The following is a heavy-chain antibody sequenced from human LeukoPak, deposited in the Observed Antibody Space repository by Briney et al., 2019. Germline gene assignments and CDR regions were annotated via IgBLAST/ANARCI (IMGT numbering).Heavy chain of an antibody. CDR3: ARGSVGARSNYVGARHYYYDF. CDR1: GCTFIGYY. D-gene: IGHD4-11*01. Sequence: ASVKVSCKASGCTFIGYYIHWVRQAPGQGLEWMGWINPNSGGTNYAQKFQGWVTMTRDTSISTAYMELSRLRPDDTAVYYCARGSVGARSNYVGARHYYYDFWGQGTLVTVSS. J-gene: IGHJ4*02. V-gene: IGHV1-2*04. CDR2: INPNSGGT.